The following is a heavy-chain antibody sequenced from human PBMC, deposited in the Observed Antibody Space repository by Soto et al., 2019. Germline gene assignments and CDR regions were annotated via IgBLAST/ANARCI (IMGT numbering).Heavy chain of an antibody. V-gene: IGHV3-48*02. CDR1: GFTFIDYP. CDR3: ARETPSFDS. D-gene: IGHD2-15*01. CDR2: IRTISSAI. J-gene: IGHJ4*02. Sequence: GGCLRLSCAASGFTFIDYPMNWVRQAPAKPLQWVSSIRTISSAIYFADSVRGRFTISRDNARNSLYLQMTSLRDEDTAVYYCARETPSFDSWGQGTLVTVSS.